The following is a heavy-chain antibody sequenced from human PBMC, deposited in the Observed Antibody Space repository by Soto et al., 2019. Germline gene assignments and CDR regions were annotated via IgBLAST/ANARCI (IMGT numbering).Heavy chain of an antibody. J-gene: IGHJ2*01. CDR1: GFSLSTSGVG. CDR2: IYWDDDK. D-gene: IGHD3-9*01. CDR3: ARTGKVLTGYQDWYFDL. Sequence: QITLKESGPTLVKPTQTLTLTCTFSGFSLSTSGVGVGWIRQPPGKALEWLALIYWDDDKRYSPSLKSRLTITKDTSKNQVVLTMTNMDPVDTATYYCARTGKVLTGYQDWYFDLWGRGTLVTVSS. V-gene: IGHV2-5*02.